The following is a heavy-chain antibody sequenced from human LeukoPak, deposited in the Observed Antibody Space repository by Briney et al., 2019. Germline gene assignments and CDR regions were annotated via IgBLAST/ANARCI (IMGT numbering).Heavy chain of an antibody. V-gene: IGHV4-38-2*02. CDR1: GYSISSGYY. Sequence: SETLSLTCTVSGYSISSGYYWGWIRQPPGKGLEWIGSIYHSGSTYYNPSLKSRVTISVDTSKNQFSLKLSSVTAADTAVYYCARVGWNDENAFDIWGQGTMVTVSS. D-gene: IGHD1-1*01. J-gene: IGHJ3*02. CDR2: IYHSGST. CDR3: ARVGWNDENAFDI.